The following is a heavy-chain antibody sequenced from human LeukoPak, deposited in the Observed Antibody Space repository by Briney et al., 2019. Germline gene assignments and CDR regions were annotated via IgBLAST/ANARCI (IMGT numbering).Heavy chain of an antibody. D-gene: IGHD3-22*01. CDR1: GFTFSTYA. V-gene: IGHV3-30*04. CDR3: ARNYYDGSAYYYGDY. Sequence: GGSLRLSCAASGFTFSTYALHWVRQAPGKGLEWVAVISNDGSNKYYADSVKGRFTISRDNSKNTMYLQMDSLRVEDTAVYYCARNYYDGSAYYYGDYWGQGTLVTVSS. CDR2: ISNDGSNK. J-gene: IGHJ4*02.